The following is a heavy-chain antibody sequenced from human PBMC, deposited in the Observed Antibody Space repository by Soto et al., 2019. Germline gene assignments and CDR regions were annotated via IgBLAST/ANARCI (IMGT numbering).Heavy chain of an antibody. CDR3: ARVVAVAHDAFDI. J-gene: IGHJ3*02. Sequence: ASVKVSCKASGYTFSTYFVHWVRQAPGQGLEWMGIINPSGGSTSYAQKFQGWVTMTRDTSISTAYMELSRLRSDDTAVYYCARVVAVAHDAFDIWGQGTMVTVSS. V-gene: IGHV1-46*01. D-gene: IGHD6-19*01. CDR2: INPSGGST. CDR1: GYTFSTYF.